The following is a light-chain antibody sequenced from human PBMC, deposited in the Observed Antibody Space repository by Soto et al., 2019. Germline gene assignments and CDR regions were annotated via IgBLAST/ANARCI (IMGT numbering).Light chain of an antibody. CDR2: GAS. J-gene: IGKJ1*01. CDR3: QHYNNWPPWT. Sequence: EIVMTQSPVTLSVSPGERATHSCRASQSVSSNLAWYQQKPGQAPRLLIYGASTRATGVPARFSGSGSGTEFTLTISSLQSEYFAVYYCQHYNNWPPWTFGQGTKVEIK. CDR1: QSVSSN. V-gene: IGKV3-15*01.